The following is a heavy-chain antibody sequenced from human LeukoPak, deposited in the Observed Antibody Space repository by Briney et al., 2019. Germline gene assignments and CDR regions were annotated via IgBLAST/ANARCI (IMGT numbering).Heavy chain of an antibody. J-gene: IGHJ5*02. D-gene: IGHD6-13*01. V-gene: IGHV4-59*01. CDR2: IYYSGST. CDR1: GGSISSYY. Sequence: SETLSLTCTVSGGSISSYYWSWVRQPPGKGLEWIGYIYYSGSTKFNPPLKSRVTISVDTSKSQFSLKLSTVTAADTAVYYGARGGQQLVNCCDPWGQGTLVPVSS. CDR3: ARGGQQLVNCCDP.